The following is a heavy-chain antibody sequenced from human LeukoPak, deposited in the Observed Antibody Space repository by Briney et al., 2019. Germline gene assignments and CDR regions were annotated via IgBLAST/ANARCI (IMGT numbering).Heavy chain of an antibody. CDR2: ISGSGSTT. D-gene: IGHD4-11*01. V-gene: IGHV3-23*01. CDR3: AKAESNYAVRTSFDY. J-gene: IGHJ4*02. Sequence: PGGSLRLSCAASGFTFSSYAMTWVRQAPGKGLEWVSGISGSGSTTYYADSVKGRFTISRDNSRNTLYLQMNSLRPEDTAVYYCAKAESNYAVRTSFDYWGQGTLVTVSS. CDR1: GFTFSSYA.